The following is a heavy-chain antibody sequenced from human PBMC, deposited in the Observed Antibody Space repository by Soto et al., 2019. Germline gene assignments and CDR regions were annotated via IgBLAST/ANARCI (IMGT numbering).Heavy chain of an antibody. V-gene: IGHV4-59*01. D-gene: IGHD3-10*01. CDR1: GGSISSYY. CDR3: ARDPYYYGSGSL. CDR2: IYYSGST. Sequence: TLSLTCTVSGGSISSYYWSWIRQPPGKGLEWIGYIYYSGSTNYNPSLKSRVTISVDTSKNQFSLKLSSVTAADTAVYYCARDPYYYGSGSLWGQGTLVTVSS. J-gene: IGHJ4*02.